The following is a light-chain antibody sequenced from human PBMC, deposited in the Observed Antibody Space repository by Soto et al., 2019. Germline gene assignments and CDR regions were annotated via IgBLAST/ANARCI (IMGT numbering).Light chain of an antibody. J-gene: IGLJ1*01. CDR1: SSDVGGYNY. V-gene: IGLV2-14*03. CDR3: SSYTSSSTIYV. CDR2: DVS. Sequence: QSALTQPASVSGSPGQSITISCTGTSSDVGGYNYVSWYQQHPGKAPKLMIYDVSNRPSGVSNRFSGSKYGNTASLPISGLQAEDEDDYYSSSYTSSSTIYVFGTGTKVTVL.